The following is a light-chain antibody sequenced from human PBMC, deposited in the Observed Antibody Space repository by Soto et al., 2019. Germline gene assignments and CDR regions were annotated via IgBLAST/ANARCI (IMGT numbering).Light chain of an antibody. V-gene: IGLV2-14*01. CDR2: EVS. CDR3: CAYTSTSALYV. J-gene: IGLJ1*01. Sequence: QSVLTQPASVSGSPGQSITISCTGTSHDIGGYKYVSWYQQHPGKAPKLMIYEVSNRPSRVSNRFSGSKSGNTASLTISGLQTEDEADYYCCAYTSTSALYVFGTGTKLTVL. CDR1: SHDIGGYKY.